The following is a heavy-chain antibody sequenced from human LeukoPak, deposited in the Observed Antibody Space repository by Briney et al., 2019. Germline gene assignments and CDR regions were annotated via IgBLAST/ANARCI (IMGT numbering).Heavy chain of an antibody. D-gene: IGHD3-3*01. Sequence: PGGSLRLSCAASGFTFSDYYMSWIRQAPGKGLEWVSYISSSGSTIYYADSVKGRFTISRDNAKNSLYLQMNSLRAEDTAVYYCARDSRHYDFWSGYYTPDYWGQGTLVTVSS. V-gene: IGHV3-11*01. CDR1: GFTFSDYY. CDR2: ISSSGSTI. J-gene: IGHJ4*02. CDR3: ARDSRHYDFWSGYYTPDY.